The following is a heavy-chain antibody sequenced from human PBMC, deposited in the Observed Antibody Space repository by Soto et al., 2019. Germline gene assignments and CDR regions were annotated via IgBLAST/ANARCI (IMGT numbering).Heavy chain of an antibody. CDR1: GYTFTSYG. V-gene: IGHV1-18*04. CDR2: ISAYNGNT. Sequence: QVQLVQSGAEVKKPGASVKVSCMASGYTFTSYGISWVRQAPGQGLEWMGWISAYNGNTNYAQKLQGRVTMTTDTSTSTAYMELRSLRSDDTAVYYCARYCTNGVCYTNYYGMDVWGQGTTVTVSS. J-gene: IGHJ6*02. CDR3: ARYCTNGVCYTNYYGMDV. D-gene: IGHD2-8*01.